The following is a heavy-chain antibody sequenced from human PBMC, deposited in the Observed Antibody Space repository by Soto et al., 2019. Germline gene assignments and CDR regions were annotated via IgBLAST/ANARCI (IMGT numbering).Heavy chain of an antibody. Sequence: PSETLSLTCTVSGGSISSYYWSWIRQPPGKGLEWIGYIYYSGSTNYNPSLKSRVTISVDTSKNQFSLKLSSVTAADTAVYYCARYRIAARGWFDPWGQGTLVTVSS. D-gene: IGHD6-6*01. CDR1: GGSISSYY. CDR2: IYYSGST. V-gene: IGHV4-59*08. CDR3: ARYRIAARGWFDP. J-gene: IGHJ5*02.